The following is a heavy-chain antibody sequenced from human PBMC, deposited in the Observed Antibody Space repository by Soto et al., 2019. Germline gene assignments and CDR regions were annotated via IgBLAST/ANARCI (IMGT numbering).Heavy chain of an antibody. CDR1: GYTFTNYG. CDR2: INAYNGNT. CDR3: ARDAAAGLNDC. V-gene: IGHV1-18*01. D-gene: IGHD6-13*01. Sequence: QVQLVQSGAEVKKPGASVKVSCKASGYTFTNYGISWVRQAPGQGLEWMGWINAYNGNTKSAQKLQGRVTLTTDTSTSTAYMELRSLRSDDTAVYYCARDAAAGLNDCWGLGTLVTVSS. J-gene: IGHJ4*02.